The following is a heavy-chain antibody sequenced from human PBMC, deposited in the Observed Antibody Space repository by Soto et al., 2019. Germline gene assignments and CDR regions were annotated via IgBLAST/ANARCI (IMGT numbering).Heavy chain of an antibody. CDR1: GYSFTSYW. J-gene: IGHJ6*02. D-gene: IGHD4-17*01. CDR3: ARLLPINYGDYSYYGMDV. CDR2: IYPGDSDT. Sequence: GESLKISCKGSGYSFTSYWIGWVRQMPGKGLEWMGIIYPGDSDTRYSPSFQGQVTISADKSISTAYLQWSSLKASDTAMYYCARLLPINYGDYSYYGMDVWGQGTTVTVSS. V-gene: IGHV5-51*01.